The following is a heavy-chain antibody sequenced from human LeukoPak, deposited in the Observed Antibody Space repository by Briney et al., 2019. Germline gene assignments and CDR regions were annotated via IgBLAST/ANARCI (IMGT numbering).Heavy chain of an antibody. CDR2: INLNSGVT. J-gene: IGHJ4*02. V-gene: IGHV1-2*02. CDR1: GYTFTDYY. CDR3: ARVGGGDCYYFDY. Sequence: GASVKVSCKASGYTFTDYYMHWVRQAPGQGLEWVGWINLNSGVTNYAQKFQGRVTMTRDTSISTADMELSRLRSDDTAIYYCARVGGGDCYYFDYWGQGTLVTVSS. D-gene: IGHD2-21*02.